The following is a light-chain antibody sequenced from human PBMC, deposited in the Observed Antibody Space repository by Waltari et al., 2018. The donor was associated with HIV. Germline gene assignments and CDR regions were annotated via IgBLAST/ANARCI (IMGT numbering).Light chain of an antibody. Sequence: DIVMTQSPLSLPVTPGEPASIPCSSSHRLLYSNGYNYLDWYQQKPGQSPQLLFYVGSNRASGVPDRFSGSGSGTDFTLKISRVEAEDVGVYYCMQAIQNPYTFGQGTKLEIK. CDR3: MQAIQNPYT. CDR1: HRLLYSNGYNY. CDR2: VGS. V-gene: IGKV2-28*01. J-gene: IGKJ2*01.